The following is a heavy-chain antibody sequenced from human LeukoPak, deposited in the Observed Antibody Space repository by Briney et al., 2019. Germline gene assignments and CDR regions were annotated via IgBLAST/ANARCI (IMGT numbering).Heavy chain of an antibody. CDR2: INQDGSHK. J-gene: IGHJ6*02. CDR3: ARDWEQQLATISMDV. CDR1: GFTFSSYW. Sequence: GGSLRLSCAASGFTFSSYWMAWVRQAPGKGLEWVANINQDGSHKYYVDSVKGRFTISRENAKNSLYLQMNSLRAEDPAVYYCARDWEQQLATISMDVWGQGTTVTVSS. D-gene: IGHD6-13*01. V-gene: IGHV3-7*03.